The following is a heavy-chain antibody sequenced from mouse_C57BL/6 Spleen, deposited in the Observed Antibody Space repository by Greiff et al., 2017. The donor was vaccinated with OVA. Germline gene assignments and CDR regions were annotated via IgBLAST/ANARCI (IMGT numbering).Heavy chain of an antibody. Sequence: VQLQQPGAELVRPGSSVKLSCKASGYTFTSYWMDWVKQRPGQGLEWIGNIYPSDSETHYNQKFKDKATLTVDKSSSTAYMQLSSLTSEDSAVYYCASHNWDHVYYFDYWGQGTTLTVSS. CDR3: ASHNWDHVYYFDY. J-gene: IGHJ2*01. CDR2: IYPSDSET. D-gene: IGHD4-1*01. V-gene: IGHV1-61*01. CDR1: GYTFTSYW.